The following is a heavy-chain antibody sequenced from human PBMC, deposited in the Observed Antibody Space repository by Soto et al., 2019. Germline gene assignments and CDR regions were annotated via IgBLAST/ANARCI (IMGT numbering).Heavy chain of an antibody. Sequence: PGGSLRLSCAASGFTFSSYAMSWVRQAPGKGLEWVSAISGSGGSTYYADSVKGRFTISRDNSKDTLYLQMNSLRAEDTAVYYCAKPGYSSSSGYNWFDPWGQGTLVTVSS. CDR3: AKPGYSSSSGYNWFDP. CDR2: ISGSGGST. CDR1: GFTFSSYA. D-gene: IGHD6-6*01. V-gene: IGHV3-23*01. J-gene: IGHJ5*02.